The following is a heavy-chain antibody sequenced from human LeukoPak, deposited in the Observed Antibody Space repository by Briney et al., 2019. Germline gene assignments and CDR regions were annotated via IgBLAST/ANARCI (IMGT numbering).Heavy chain of an antibody. CDR2: INHSGST. CDR3: ARYDFWSGSARY. Sequence: SETLSLTCAVYGGSFSGYYWGWIRQPPGKGLEWIGEINHSGSTNYNPSLKSRVTISVDTSKNQFSLKLSSVTAADTAVYYCARYDFWSGSARYWGQGTLVTVSS. J-gene: IGHJ4*02. D-gene: IGHD3-3*01. V-gene: IGHV4-34*01. CDR1: GGSFSGYY.